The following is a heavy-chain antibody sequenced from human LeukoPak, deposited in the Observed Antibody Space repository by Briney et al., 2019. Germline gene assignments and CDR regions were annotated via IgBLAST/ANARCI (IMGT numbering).Heavy chain of an antibody. D-gene: IGHD5-12*01. CDR2: INHSGST. Sequence: SETLSLTCAVYVGSFSGYYWSWIRQPPGKGLEWIGEINHSGSTNYNSSLKSRVTISVDTSKNQFSLKLSSVTAADTAVYYCARGTWLRDFDYWGQGTLVTVSS. V-gene: IGHV4-34*01. CDR3: ARGTWLRDFDY. J-gene: IGHJ4*02. CDR1: VGSFSGYY.